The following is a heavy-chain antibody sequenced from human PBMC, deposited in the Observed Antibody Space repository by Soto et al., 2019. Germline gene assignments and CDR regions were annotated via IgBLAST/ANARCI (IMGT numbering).Heavy chain of an antibody. CDR3: ARHYYDRSGYSLYYSDY. D-gene: IGHD3-22*01. J-gene: IGHJ4*02. CDR2: IYSSGNS. V-gene: IGHV4-31*03. Sequence: SETLSLTCTVSGGSISSGGHYWSWIRQHPGKGLEWIEYIYSSGNSYYNPSLKSRVTISVDTSKNQFSLNLRSVTAADTAVYYCARHYYDRSGYSLYYSDYWGQGTLVTVSS. CDR1: GGSISSGGHY.